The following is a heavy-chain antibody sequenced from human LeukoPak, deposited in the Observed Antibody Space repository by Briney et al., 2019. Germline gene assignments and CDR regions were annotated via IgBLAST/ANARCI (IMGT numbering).Heavy chain of an antibody. D-gene: IGHD3-22*01. CDR3: ARGYYYDSSGYSGFDY. V-gene: IGHV4-30-2*01. Sequence: PSETLSLTCAVSGGSISGGGYSWSWIRQPPGKGLEWIGYIYHSGSTYYNPSLKSRVTISVDRSKNQFSLKLSSVTAADTAVYYCARGYYYDSSGYSGFDYWGQGTLVTVSS. CDR1: GGSISGGGYS. CDR2: IYHSGST. J-gene: IGHJ4*02.